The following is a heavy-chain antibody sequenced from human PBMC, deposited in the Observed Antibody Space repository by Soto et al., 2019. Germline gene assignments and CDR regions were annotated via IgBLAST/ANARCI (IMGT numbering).Heavy chain of an antibody. CDR1: GGSFSGYY. J-gene: IGHJ6*02. CDR2: INHSGST. Sequence: KPSETLSLTCAVYGGSFSGYYWSWIRQPPGKGLEWIGEINHSGSTNYNPSLKSRVTISVDTSKNQFSLKLSSVTAADTAVYYCARGLYYYGMDVWGQGXTITVSS. CDR3: ARGLYYYGMDV. V-gene: IGHV4-34*01.